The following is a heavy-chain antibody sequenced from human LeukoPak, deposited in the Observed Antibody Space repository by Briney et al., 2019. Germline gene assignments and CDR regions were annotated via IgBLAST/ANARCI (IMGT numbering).Heavy chain of an antibody. J-gene: IGHJ3*01. V-gene: IGHV1-69*05. Sequence: SVRVFCKASGGTFSSYAISWVRQAPGQGLEWMGRIIPIFGTANYAQKFQGRVTITTDESTSTAYMELSSLRSEDTAVYYCARAYDSSGYLWGQGTMVTVSS. D-gene: IGHD3-22*01. CDR3: ARAYDSSGYL. CDR2: IIPIFGTA. CDR1: GGTFSSYA.